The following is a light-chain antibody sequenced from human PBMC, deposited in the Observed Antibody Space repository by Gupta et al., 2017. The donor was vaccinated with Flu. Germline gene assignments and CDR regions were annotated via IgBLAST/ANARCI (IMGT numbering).Light chain of an antibody. CDR3: HQYFSTPYA. CDR1: QSVLYSSNNKNY. V-gene: IGKV4-1*01. J-gene: IGKJ2*01. CDR2: WAS. Sequence: NCKSSQSVLYSSNNKNYLAWYQQKSGQPPKLPIYWASTRESGVPDRFSGSGSGTDFTLTISSLQAEDVAVYYCHQYFSTPYAFGQGTKLEI.